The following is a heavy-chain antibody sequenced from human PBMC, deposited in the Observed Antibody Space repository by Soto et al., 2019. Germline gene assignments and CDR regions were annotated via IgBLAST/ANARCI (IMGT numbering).Heavy chain of an antibody. J-gene: IGHJ4*02. D-gene: IGHD3-10*01. CDR1: GFTFSNYG. V-gene: IGHV3-23*01. CDR2: FGSSGNT. CDR3: AKRGEKTGRNFEC. Sequence: GWSLRLSCAASGFTFSNYGMSWVRQAPGKGLEWVSTFGSSGNTYYADSVKGRFTISRDNSRNTLYLQMSSLRAEDTAIYYCAKRGEKTGRNFECWGEGTLVTVSS.